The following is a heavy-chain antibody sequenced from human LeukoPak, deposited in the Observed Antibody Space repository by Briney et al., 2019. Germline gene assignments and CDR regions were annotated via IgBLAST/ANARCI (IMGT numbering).Heavy chain of an antibody. D-gene: IGHD5-24*01. CDR1: GFTFSDYY. Sequence: GGSLRLSCAASGFTFSDYYMSWLRQAPGKGLEWISYMSGSGSTIYYADSVKGRFTISRDNAKNSLYLQMNSLRAEDTAVYYCARRATTMNDAFDIWGQGTMVTVSS. CDR2: MSGSGSTI. CDR3: ARRATTMNDAFDI. J-gene: IGHJ3*02. V-gene: IGHV3-11*04.